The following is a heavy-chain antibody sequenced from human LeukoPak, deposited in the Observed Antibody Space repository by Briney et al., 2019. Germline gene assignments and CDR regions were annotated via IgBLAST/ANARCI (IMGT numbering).Heavy chain of an antibody. V-gene: IGHV4-30-4*01. D-gene: IGHD3-10*01. CDR1: GGSISSGDYC. CDR2: IDYSGST. Sequence: SETLSLTCTVSGGSISSGDYCCSWIRQPPGKGLERIGYIDYSGSTYYNPSLKSRLTISEDTSKNQFSLRLSSVTAADTAVYYCARGTTGSGSYYSRYDYWGQGTLVTVSS. J-gene: IGHJ4*02. CDR3: ARGTTGSGSYYSRYDY.